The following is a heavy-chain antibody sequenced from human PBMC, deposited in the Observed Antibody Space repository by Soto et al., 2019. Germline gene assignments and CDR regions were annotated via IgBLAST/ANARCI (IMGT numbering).Heavy chain of an antibody. CDR1: GFAFSSFG. CDR3: AKGRFGVVTISTFDH. CDR2: ISYDGSEE. Sequence: GGSLRLSCAASGFAFSSFGMHWVRQAPGKGLEWVAVISYDGSEESYAGSVKGRATVSRDNSKNTVYLQMNRLRGDDSAIYYCAKGRFGVVTISTFDHWGQGNLVTVSS. D-gene: IGHD3-3*02. J-gene: IGHJ4*01. V-gene: IGHV3-30*18.